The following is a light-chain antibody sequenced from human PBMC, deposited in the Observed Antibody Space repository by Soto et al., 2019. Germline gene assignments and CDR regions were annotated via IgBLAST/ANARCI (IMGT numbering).Light chain of an antibody. CDR1: SSDVGGYNY. J-gene: IGLJ2*01. CDR2: FVG. CDR3: SSYTSSSTVV. V-gene: IGLV2-14*01. Sequence: QSVLTQLASVSGFPGQSITISCTGTSSDVGGYNYVSWYRQHPGKAPKLMTYFVGNRPSGVSNRFSGSKSGSTASLTISGLQSEDEADYYCSSYTSSSTVVFGGGTQLTVL.